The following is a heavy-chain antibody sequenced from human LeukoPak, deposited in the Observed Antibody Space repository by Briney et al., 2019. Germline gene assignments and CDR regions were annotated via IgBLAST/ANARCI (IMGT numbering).Heavy chain of an antibody. CDR1: GYTFTSYD. CDR3: ARASSGWYFPFDY. CDR2: IIPIFGTA. Sequence: EASVKVSCKASGYTFTSYDINWVRQAPGQGLEWMGGIIPIFGTANYAQKFQGRVTITADKSTSTAYMELSSLRSEDTAVYYCARASSGWYFPFDYWGQGTLVTVSS. D-gene: IGHD6-19*01. V-gene: IGHV1-69*06. J-gene: IGHJ4*02.